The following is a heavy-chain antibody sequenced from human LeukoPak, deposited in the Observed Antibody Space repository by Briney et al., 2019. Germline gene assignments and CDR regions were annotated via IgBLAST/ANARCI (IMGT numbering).Heavy chain of an antibody. V-gene: IGHV3-23*01. D-gene: IGHD6-13*01. CDR1: GFTFSTYA. CDR3: AKASSAGGSSSWNY. CDR2: ISGTGGST. J-gene: IGHJ4*02. Sequence: GGSLRLSCAASGFTFSTYAMTWVRQAPGKGLEWVSLISGTGGSTYYADSVKGRFTISRDNSKNTLYLQMNSLRAEDTAVYYCAKASSAGGSSSWNYWGQGILVTVSS.